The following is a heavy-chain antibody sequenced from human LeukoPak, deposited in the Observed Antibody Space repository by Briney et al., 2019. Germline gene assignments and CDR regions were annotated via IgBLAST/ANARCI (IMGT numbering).Heavy chain of an antibody. J-gene: IGHJ6*02. V-gene: IGHV3-23*01. CDR2: ISASGGST. CDR3: AKDQLKIVVVPAAMIHYYGMDV. CDR1: GFTFSSYA. D-gene: IGHD2-2*01. Sequence: PGGSLRLSCAASGFTFSSYAMSWVRQAPGKGLEWVSAISASGGSTYYADSVKGRFTISRDNSKNTLYLQMNSLRAEDTAVYYCAKDQLKIVVVPAAMIHYYGMDVWGQGTTVTVSS.